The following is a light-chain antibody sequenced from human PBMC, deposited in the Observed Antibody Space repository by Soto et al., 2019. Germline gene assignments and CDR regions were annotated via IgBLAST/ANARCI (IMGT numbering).Light chain of an antibody. CDR3: SSYTSSSTLV. J-gene: IGLJ2*01. Sequence: QSARTQPASESGSPGQSITISCTGTSSDVGGYDYVSWYQQHPGKAPKLMIYEVSNRPSGVSNRFSGSKSGNTASLTISGLQAEDESDYYCSSYTSSSTLVFGGGTKLTFL. V-gene: IGLV2-14*01. CDR1: SSDVGGYDY. CDR2: EVS.